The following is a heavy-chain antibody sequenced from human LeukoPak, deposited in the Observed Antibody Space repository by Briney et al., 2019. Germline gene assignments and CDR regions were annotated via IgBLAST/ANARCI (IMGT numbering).Heavy chain of an antibody. D-gene: IGHD3-3*01. J-gene: IGHJ4*02. CDR1: GCSISSSSYY. CDR3: ARDVPARYDFWSGYYKYYFDY. CDR2: IYYSGST. V-gene: IGHV4-39*07. Sequence: SETLSLTCTVSGCSISSSSYYWGWIRQPPGKGLEWTGSIYYSGSTYYNPSLKSRVTISVDTSKNQFSLKLSSVTAADTAVYYCARDVPARYDFWSGYYKYYFDYWGQGTLVTVSS.